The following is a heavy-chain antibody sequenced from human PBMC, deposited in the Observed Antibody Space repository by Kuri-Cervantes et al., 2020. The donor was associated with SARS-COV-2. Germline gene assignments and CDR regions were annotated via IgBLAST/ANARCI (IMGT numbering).Heavy chain of an antibody. Sequence: SLKISCTASKLTLDDYAMYWVRQAPGKGLGWVSGISWNSDNIDYADSVKGRFTISRDDAKNSLYLQMNSLRAEDTAVYYCARVLWFGDPPDYRGQGTLVTVSS. V-gene: IGHV3-9*01. CDR2: ISWNSDNI. CDR1: KLTLDDYA. CDR3: ARVLWFGDPPDY. J-gene: IGHJ4*02. D-gene: IGHD3-10*01.